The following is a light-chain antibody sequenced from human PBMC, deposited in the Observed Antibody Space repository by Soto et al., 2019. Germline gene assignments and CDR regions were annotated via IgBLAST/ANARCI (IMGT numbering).Light chain of an antibody. Sequence: EIVMTQSPATLSVSPGERATLSCRASQSVSSNLAWYQQKPGQAPRLLTFGASTRATGIPARFSGSGSGTEFTLTISSLQSEDFAVYYCQQYNEWPPLTFGGGTKVEIK. J-gene: IGKJ4*01. CDR2: GAS. CDR3: QQYNEWPPLT. CDR1: QSVSSN. V-gene: IGKV3-15*01.